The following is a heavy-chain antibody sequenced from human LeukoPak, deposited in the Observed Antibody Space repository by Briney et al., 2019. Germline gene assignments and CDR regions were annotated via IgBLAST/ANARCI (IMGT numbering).Heavy chain of an antibody. CDR2: ISSSGSTI. CDR1: GFTFSSYE. Sequence: GGSLRLSCAASGFTFSSYEMNWVRQAPGKGLEWVSYISSSGSTIYYADSVKGRFTISRDNAKNSLYLPMNSLRAEDTAVYYCARSPDYYDSSEDYWGQGTLVTVSS. V-gene: IGHV3-48*03. J-gene: IGHJ4*02. CDR3: ARSPDYYDSSEDY. D-gene: IGHD3-22*01.